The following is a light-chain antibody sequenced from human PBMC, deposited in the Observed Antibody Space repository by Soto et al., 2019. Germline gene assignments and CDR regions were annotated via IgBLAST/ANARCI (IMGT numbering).Light chain of an antibody. V-gene: IGKV3-20*01. CDR3: QQYGSSPLT. CDR2: GAS. Sequence: EIVLTQSPGTLSLSPGERATLSCRASQSVTSSHLAWYQQKPGQAPRLLIYGASSRATGIPDRFSGSGSGTDFTLTIRRLEPEDLAVYYCQQYGSSPLTFGGGTKVEIK. J-gene: IGKJ4*01. CDR1: QSVTSSH.